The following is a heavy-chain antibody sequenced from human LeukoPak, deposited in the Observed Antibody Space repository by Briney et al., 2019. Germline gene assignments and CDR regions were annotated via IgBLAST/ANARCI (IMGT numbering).Heavy chain of an antibody. CDR1: GFTFSSYA. V-gene: IGHV3-30-3*01. J-gene: IGHJ5*02. D-gene: IGHD3-22*01. Sequence: PGRSLRLSCAASGFTFSSYAMHWVRQAPGKGLEWVAVISYDGSNKYYADSVKGRFTISRDNSKNTLYLQMNSLRAEDTAVYYCAKEGYYDSSGYYFRSYNWFDPWGQGTLVTVS. CDR3: AKEGYYDSSGYYFRSYNWFDP. CDR2: ISYDGSNK.